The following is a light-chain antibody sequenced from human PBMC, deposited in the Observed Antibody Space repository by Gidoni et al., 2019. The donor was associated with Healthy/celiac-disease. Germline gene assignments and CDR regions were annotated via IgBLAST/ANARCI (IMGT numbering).Light chain of an antibody. Sequence: DRVTITCRASQSISSYLNWYQQKPGKAPKLLIYAASSLHSGVPSRFSGSGSGTDFTLTISRLQPADFATYYCQQSYSTPRTFGQGTKVEIK. J-gene: IGKJ1*01. CDR2: AAS. V-gene: IGKV1-39*01. CDR3: QQSYSTPRT. CDR1: QSISSY.